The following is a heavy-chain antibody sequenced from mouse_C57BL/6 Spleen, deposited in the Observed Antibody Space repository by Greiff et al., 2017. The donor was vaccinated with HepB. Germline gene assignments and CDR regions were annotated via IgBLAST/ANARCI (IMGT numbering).Heavy chain of an antibody. CDR1: GYTFTDYY. V-gene: IGHV1-26*01. CDR3: ARSELLMDY. Sequence: EVQLQQSGPELVKPGASVKISCKASGYTFTDYYMNWVKQSHGKSLEWIGDINPNNGGTSYNQKFKGKATLTVDKSSSTAYMELRSLTSEDSAVYYCARSELLMDYWGQGTSVTVSS. J-gene: IGHJ4*01. CDR2: INPNNGGT.